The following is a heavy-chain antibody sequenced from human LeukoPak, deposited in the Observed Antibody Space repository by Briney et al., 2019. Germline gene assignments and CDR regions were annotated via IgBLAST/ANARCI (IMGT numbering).Heavy chain of an antibody. Sequence: ASVKVSCKASGYTFTSYDINWVRQATGQGLEWMGWMSPNSGDTGYAQEFQGRLTMTRDTSISTAYMELRSLRSDDTAVYYCAREWELPYYFDYWGQGTLVTVSS. J-gene: IGHJ4*02. CDR2: MSPNSGDT. CDR1: GYTFTSYD. D-gene: IGHD1-26*01. CDR3: AREWELPYYFDY. V-gene: IGHV1-8*01.